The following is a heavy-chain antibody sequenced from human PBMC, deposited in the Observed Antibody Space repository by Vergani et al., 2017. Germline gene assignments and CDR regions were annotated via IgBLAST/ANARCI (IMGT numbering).Heavy chain of an antibody. CDR1: GYTFTSYG. Sequence: QVQLVQSGAEVKKPGASVKVSCKASGYTFTSYGISWVRQAPGQGLEWMGWISAYNGNTNYAQKLQGRVTMPTDTSTSTAYMELRSLRSDDTAVYYCARAVYHLRYCSGGSCYSFDYWGQGTLVTVSS. CDR3: ARAVYHLRYCSGGSCYSFDY. D-gene: IGHD2-15*01. J-gene: IGHJ4*02. V-gene: IGHV1-18*04. CDR2: ISAYNGNT.